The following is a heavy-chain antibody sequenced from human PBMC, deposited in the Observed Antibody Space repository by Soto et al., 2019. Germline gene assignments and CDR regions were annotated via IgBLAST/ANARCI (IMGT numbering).Heavy chain of an antibody. CDR2: INHSGST. J-gene: IGHJ6*02. D-gene: IGHD6-19*01. CDR3: ARGRGEYSSGWYAGHGMDV. Sequence: PSETLSLTCAVYGGSFSGYYWSWIRQPPGKGLEWIGEINHSGSTNYNPSLKSRVTISVDTSKNQFSLKLSSVTAADTAVYYCARGRGEYSSGWYAGHGMDVWGQGKTVT. CDR1: GGSFSGYY. V-gene: IGHV4-34*01.